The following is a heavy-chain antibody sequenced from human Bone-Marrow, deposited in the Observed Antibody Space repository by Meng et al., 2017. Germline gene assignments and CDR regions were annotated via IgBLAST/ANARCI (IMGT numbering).Heavy chain of an antibody. Sequence: QLQLQGSGSGLVKPSQTLSLTCAVSGGSISSGGYSWSGIRQPPGKGLEWIGYIYHSGSTHYNPSLKSRVIMSVDTSKNQFSLKLYSVTAADTAVYYCARARTTNQSKYRNAYNWFDPWGQGTLVTVSS. CDR2: IYHSGST. V-gene: IGHV4-30-2*01. CDR1: GGSISSGGYS. D-gene: IGHD2/OR15-2a*01. J-gene: IGHJ5*02. CDR3: ARARTTNQSKYRNAYNWFDP.